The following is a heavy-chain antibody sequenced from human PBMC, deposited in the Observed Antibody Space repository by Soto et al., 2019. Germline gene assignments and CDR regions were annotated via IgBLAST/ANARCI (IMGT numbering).Heavy chain of an antibody. J-gene: IGHJ3*02. Sequence: SGESLKISCKTSGYRFTSFWIGWVRQMPGKGLEYMGIIHPVDSDTRYNPSFQGQVTISAAKSNNTAYLQWTSLKASDTAMYYCARQHPDDAFAIWGQGTLVTVSS. CDR2: IHPVDSDT. CDR1: GYRFTSFW. CDR3: ARQHPDDAFAI. V-gene: IGHV5-51*01.